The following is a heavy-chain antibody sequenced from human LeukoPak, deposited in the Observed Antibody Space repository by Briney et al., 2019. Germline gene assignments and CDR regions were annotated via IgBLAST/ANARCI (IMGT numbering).Heavy chain of an antibody. CDR1: GGSISSSSYY. CDR2: IYYSGST. V-gene: IGHV4-39*01. CDR3: ARQLVVVVPAEFDY. D-gene: IGHD2-2*01. J-gene: IGHJ4*02. Sequence: PSETLSLTCTVSGGSISSSSYYWGWIRQPPGKGLEWIGGIYYSGSTYYNPSLKSRVTISVDTSKNQFSLKLTSMTAADTAVYHCARQLVVVVPAEFDYWGQGTLVTVSS.